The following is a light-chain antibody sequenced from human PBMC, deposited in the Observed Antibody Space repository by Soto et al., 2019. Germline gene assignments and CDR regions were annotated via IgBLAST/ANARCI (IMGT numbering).Light chain of an antibody. CDR1: QSVSSS. Sequence: EMVVTQSPATLSVSPGERVTLSCRASQSVSSSLAWYQQRPGQAPRLLIYDTSTRAAGISARFSGSGSGTEFTLTISSLQSEDFAVYYCQQYIDWPPGTFGQGTAVEIK. CDR2: DTS. CDR3: QQYIDWPPGT. V-gene: IGKV3-15*01. J-gene: IGKJ1*01.